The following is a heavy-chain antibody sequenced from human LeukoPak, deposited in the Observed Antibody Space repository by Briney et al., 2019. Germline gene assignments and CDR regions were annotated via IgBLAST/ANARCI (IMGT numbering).Heavy chain of an antibody. V-gene: IGHV4-59*01. Sequence: SETLSLTCTVSGGSISSYYWSWIRQPPGKGLEWIGYIYYSGSTNYNPSLKGRVTISVDTSKNQFSLKLSSVTAADTAVYYCARWAAAVDYWGQGTLVTVSS. CDR2: IYYSGST. CDR3: ARWAAAVDY. J-gene: IGHJ4*02. CDR1: GGSISSYY. D-gene: IGHD6-13*01.